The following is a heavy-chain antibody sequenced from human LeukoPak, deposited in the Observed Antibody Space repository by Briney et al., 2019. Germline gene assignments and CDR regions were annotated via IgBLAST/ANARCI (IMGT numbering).Heavy chain of an antibody. V-gene: IGHV4-34*01. CDR1: GGSFSGYY. CDR2: INHSGST. Sequence: SETLSLTCAVYGGSFSGYYWSWIRQPPGKGLEWIGEINHSGSTNYNPSLKSRVTISVDTSKNQFSLKLSSVTAADTAVYYCARFTYYYDSSGHYYYYYYMDAWGKGTTVTVSS. CDR3: ARFTYYYDSSGHYYYYYYMDA. D-gene: IGHD3-22*01. J-gene: IGHJ6*03.